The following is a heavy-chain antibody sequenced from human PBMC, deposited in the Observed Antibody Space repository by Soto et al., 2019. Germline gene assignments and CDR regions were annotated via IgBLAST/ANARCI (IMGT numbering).Heavy chain of an antibody. D-gene: IGHD3-10*01. J-gene: IGHJ4*02. CDR2: ISSSSSYI. V-gene: IGHV3-21*01. CDR3: ARDNSGLWFGELRAYYFDY. CDR1: GFTFSSYS. Sequence: GGSLRLSCAASGFTFSSYSMNWVRQAPGKGLEWVSSISSSSSYIYYADSVKGRFTISRDNAKNSLYLQMNSLRAEDTAVYYCARDNSGLWFGELRAYYFDYWGQGTLVTVSS.